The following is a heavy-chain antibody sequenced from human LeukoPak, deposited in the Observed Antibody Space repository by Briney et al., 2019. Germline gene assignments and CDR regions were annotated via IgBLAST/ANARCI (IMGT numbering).Heavy chain of an antibody. J-gene: IGHJ4*02. V-gene: IGHV4-39*01. D-gene: IGHD3-22*01. CDR3: AFSGYYYVLDY. CDR1: GGSISSSSYY. CDR2: IYYSGST. Sequence: SETLSLTCTVSGGSISSSSYYWGWIRQPPGKGLEWIGSIYYSGSTYYNPSLKSRVTISVDTSKNQFSLKLSSVTAADTAVYYCAFSGYYYVLDYWGQGTLVTVSS.